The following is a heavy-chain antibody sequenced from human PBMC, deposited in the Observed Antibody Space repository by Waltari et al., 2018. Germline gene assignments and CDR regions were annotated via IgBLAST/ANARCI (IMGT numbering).Heavy chain of an antibody. D-gene: IGHD3-22*01. CDR3: ARAEYYYDSSGSIDI. Sequence: QVQLQESGPGLVKPSETLSLTCTVSGGSISSYYWSWIRQPPGKGLEWIGYIYYSGSTNYNPSLKMRVTISVDTSKNQFSLKLSSVTAADTAVYYCARAEYYYDSSGSIDIWGQGTMVTVSS. V-gene: IGHV4-59*01. CDR1: GGSISSYY. CDR2: IYYSGST. J-gene: IGHJ3*02.